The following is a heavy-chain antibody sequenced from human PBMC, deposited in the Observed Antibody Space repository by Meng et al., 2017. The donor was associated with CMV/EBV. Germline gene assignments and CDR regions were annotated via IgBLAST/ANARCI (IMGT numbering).Heavy chain of an antibody. J-gene: IGHJ5*02. CDR1: GGSFSGYY. CDR3: ARGSRRLPRFNWFDP. D-gene: IGHD3-3*01. V-gene: IGHV4-34*01. CDR2: INHSGST. Sequence: LQQLAEELLKPSDTLSLTCAVHGGSFSGYYWSWIRQPPGKGLEWIGEINHSGSTNYNPSLKSRVTISVDTSKNQFSLKLSSVTAADTAVYYCARGSRRLPRFNWFDPWGQGTLVTVSS.